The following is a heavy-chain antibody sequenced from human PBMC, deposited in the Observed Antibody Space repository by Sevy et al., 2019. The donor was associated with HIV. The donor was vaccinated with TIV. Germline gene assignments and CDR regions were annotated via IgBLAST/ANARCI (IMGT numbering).Heavy chain of an antibody. J-gene: IGHJ4*02. V-gene: IGHV3-30-3*01. CDR3: ARGPSGSYYNADY. CDR1: GFTFSSYA. Sequence: GESLKISCAASGFTFSSYAMHWVRQAPGKGLEWVAVISYDGSNKYYADSVKGRFTISRDNSRNTLYLQMNSLRAEDTAVYYCARGPSGSYYNADYWGQGTLVTVSS. CDR2: ISYDGSNK. D-gene: IGHD3-10*01.